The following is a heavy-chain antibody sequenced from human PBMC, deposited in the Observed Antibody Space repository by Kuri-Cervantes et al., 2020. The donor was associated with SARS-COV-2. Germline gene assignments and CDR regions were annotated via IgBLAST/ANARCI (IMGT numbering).Heavy chain of an antibody. J-gene: IGHJ5*02. CDR2: IHPSGST. D-gene: IGHD2-15*01. CDR1: GDSFSDSY. Sequence: SETLSLTCVVSGDSFSDSYWSWIRQPAGKGLEWIGRIHPSGSTNYNSSLESRVTMSIDTSKKQFSLKLSSVTAADTAVYYCARGAVARVGWFDPWGQGTLVTVSS. V-gene: IGHV4-4*07. CDR3: ARGAVARVGWFDP.